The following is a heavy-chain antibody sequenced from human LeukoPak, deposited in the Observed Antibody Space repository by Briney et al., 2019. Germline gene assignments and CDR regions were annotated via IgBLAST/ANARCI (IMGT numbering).Heavy chain of an antibody. CDR1: GGSINSHF. J-gene: IGHJ4*02. Sequence: SETLSLTCTVSGGSINSHFWNWIRQPPGKGLEWIGYIHSTGSTNYNPSLKSRVTISVDTSRNQFSLNLSSVTAADTAVYYCARDGYIGSSLCDYWGRGALVSVSS. V-gene: IGHV4-59*11. D-gene: IGHD5-12*01. CDR3: ARDGYIGSSLCDY. CDR2: IHSTGST.